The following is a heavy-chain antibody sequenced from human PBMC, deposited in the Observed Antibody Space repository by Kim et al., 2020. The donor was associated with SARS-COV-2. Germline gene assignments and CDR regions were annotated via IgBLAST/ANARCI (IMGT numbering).Heavy chain of an antibody. V-gene: IGHV3-23*01. CDR3: AKEPLGGDYGGPFDY. D-gene: IGHD4-17*01. CDR1: GFTFNSYA. CDR2: ISGSGGST. Sequence: GGSLRLSCAASGFTFNSYAMSWVRQAPGKGLEWVSAISGSGGSTYYADSVKGRFTISRDNSKNTLYLQMNSLRAEDTAVYYCAKEPLGGDYGGPFDYWGHGTLGTVSS. J-gene: IGHJ4*01.